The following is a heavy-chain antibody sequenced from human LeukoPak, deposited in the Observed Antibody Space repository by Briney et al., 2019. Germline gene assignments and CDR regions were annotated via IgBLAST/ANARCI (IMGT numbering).Heavy chain of an antibody. D-gene: IGHD2-15*01. Sequence: PGGSLRLSCAASGFTVSSNYMSWVRQAPGKGLEWVSVIYSGGSTYYADSVKGRFTISRHNSKNTLYLQMNSLRAEDTAVYYCASTVAKVVVVAATRYYYYGMDVWGQGTTVTVSS. CDR3: ASTVAKVVVVAATRYYYYGMDV. J-gene: IGHJ6*02. CDR1: GFTVSSNY. CDR2: IYSGGST. V-gene: IGHV3-53*04.